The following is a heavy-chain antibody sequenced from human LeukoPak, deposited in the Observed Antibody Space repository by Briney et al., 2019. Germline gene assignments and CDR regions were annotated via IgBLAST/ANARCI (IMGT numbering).Heavy chain of an antibody. D-gene: IGHD3-10*02. Sequence: PGGSLRLSCAASGFPLRTSHMNWVRQAPGKGLEWVSYISSSSDTIYYADSVKGRFTISRDNARNSLFLQMNSLRAEDTAVYYCAELGITMIGGVWGKGTTVTISS. V-gene: IGHV3-48*01. CDR3: AELGITMIGGV. J-gene: IGHJ6*04. CDR1: GFPLRTSH. CDR2: ISSSSDTI.